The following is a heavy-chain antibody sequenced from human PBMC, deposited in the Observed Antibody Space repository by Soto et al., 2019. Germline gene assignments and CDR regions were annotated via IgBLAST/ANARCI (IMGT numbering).Heavy chain of an antibody. D-gene: IGHD2-15*01. V-gene: IGHV1-8*01. J-gene: IGHJ5*02. CDR1: GYTFTSYD. CDR2: MNPNSGNT. Sequence: KVSCKASGYTFTSYDINWVRQATGQGLEWMGWMNPNSGNTGYAQKFQGRVTMTRNTSISTAYMELSSLRSEDTAVYYCARHKSGSDWLDPWGQGTLVTVSS. CDR3: ARHKSGSDWLDP.